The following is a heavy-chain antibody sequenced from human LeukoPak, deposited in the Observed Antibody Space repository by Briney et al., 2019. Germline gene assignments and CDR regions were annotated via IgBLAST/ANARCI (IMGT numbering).Heavy chain of an antibody. J-gene: IGHJ4*02. Sequence: ASVKVSCKASGYSFTSNYIHWVRQAPGQGLEWMGMIYPRDGSTSYAQKFQGRVTVTRDSSTSTVHMELSGLRSEDTAVYYCARDQEAFDYWGQGTLVTVSS. CDR1: GYSFTSNY. CDR2: IYPRDGST. CDR3: ARDQEAFDY. V-gene: IGHV1-46*01.